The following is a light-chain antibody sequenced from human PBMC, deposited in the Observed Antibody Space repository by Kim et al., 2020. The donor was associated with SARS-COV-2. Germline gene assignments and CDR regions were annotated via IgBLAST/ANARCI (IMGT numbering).Light chain of an antibody. CDR1: NNNVGNQG. Sequence: KTATLTCTGNNNNVGNQGAAWLQHHQGHPPKLLSYRNNNRPSGISERFSASRSGDTASLTITGLQPEDETDYYCSAWDSSLNVWVFGGGTQLTVL. V-gene: IGLV10-54*04. CDR2: RNN. CDR3: SAWDSSLNVWV. J-gene: IGLJ3*02.